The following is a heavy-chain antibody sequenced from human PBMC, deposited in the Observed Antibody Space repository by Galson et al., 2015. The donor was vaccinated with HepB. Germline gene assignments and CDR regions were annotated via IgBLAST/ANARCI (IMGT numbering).Heavy chain of an antibody. V-gene: IGHV3-11*03. CDR1: GFTFSDYY. CDR2: ISSSSSYT. D-gene: IGHD6-19*01. J-gene: IGHJ4*02. Sequence: SLRLSCAASGFTFSDYYMNWIRQAPGKGLEWVSYISSSSSYTKYTDSVKGRFTISRDNAKNSLYLQMNSLRAEDTAVYYCARRGISVATSFDYWGQGTLVTVSS. CDR3: ARRGISVATSFDY.